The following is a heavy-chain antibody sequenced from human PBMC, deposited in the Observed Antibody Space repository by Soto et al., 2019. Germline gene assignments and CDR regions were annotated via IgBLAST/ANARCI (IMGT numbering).Heavy chain of an antibody. CDR2: IWFDGSNK. J-gene: IGHJ3*02. Sequence: QVQLVESGGAVVQPGRSLRLSCTASGFTFNTYRMHWVRQAPGKGLEWVAVIWFDGSNKFYLDSVKGRFTISRDNSKNTVYLQMNNVRAEDTAVYHCARPRYSGYDPDALEIWCRGTVVTVSS. CDR3: ARPRYSGYDPDALEI. CDR1: GFTFNTYR. V-gene: IGHV3-33*01. D-gene: IGHD5-12*01.